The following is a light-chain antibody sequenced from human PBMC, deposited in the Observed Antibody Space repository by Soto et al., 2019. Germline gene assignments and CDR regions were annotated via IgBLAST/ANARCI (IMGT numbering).Light chain of an antibody. CDR3: KQRSNWPKT. V-gene: IGKV3-11*01. CDR1: QSVSSY. J-gene: IGKJ2*01. Sequence: EIVLTQSPATLSLSPGERATLSCRASQSVSSYLAWYQQKPGQAPRLLIYDASNRATGIPARFSGSGSGQDFTLTISSLEPDDFAVYYCKQRSNWPKTFGQGTKLEIK. CDR2: DAS.